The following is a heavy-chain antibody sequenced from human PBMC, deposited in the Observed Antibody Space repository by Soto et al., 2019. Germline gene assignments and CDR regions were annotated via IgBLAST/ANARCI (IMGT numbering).Heavy chain of an antibody. Sequence: SETLCLTYTVSGYSISTFYWRWIRQPPGKGLEWIGYIYYTGSTNYNPSLKSRVTLSVDTSKKQFSLKLTSVNAADTAVYYCARQRGNYFDYWGQGSLVTVSS. D-gene: IGHD3-10*01. CDR2: IYYTGST. J-gene: IGHJ4*02. CDR3: ARQRGNYFDY. CDR1: GYSISTFY. V-gene: IGHV4-59*01.